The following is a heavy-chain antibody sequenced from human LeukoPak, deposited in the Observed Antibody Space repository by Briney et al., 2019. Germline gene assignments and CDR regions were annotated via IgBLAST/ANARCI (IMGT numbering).Heavy chain of an antibody. D-gene: IGHD3-16*02. CDR2: IYTSGST. CDR1: GGSISSYY. CDR3: ARTITFGGVIAHFDY. V-gene: IGHV4-4*07. Sequence: PSETLFLTCTVSGGSISSYYWSWIRQPAGKGLEWIGRIYTSGSTNYNPSLKSRVTMSVDTSKNQFSLKLSSVTAADTAVYYCARTITFGGVIAHFDYWGQGTLVTVSS. J-gene: IGHJ4*02.